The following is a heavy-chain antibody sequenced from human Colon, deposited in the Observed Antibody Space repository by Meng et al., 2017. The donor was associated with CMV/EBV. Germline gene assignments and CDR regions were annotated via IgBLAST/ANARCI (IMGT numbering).Heavy chain of an antibody. V-gene: IGHV4-4*02. CDR3: ARSSFLDNWNYDY. Sequence: SETLSLTCAVSGGSISSSNWWSWVRQPPGKGLEWIGEIYHSGSTNYNPPLKSRVTISVDKSKNQFSLKLSSVTAADTAVYYCARSSFLDNWNYDYWGQGTLVTVSS. D-gene: IGHD1-7*01. CDR1: GGSISSSNW. CDR2: IYHSGST. J-gene: IGHJ4*02.